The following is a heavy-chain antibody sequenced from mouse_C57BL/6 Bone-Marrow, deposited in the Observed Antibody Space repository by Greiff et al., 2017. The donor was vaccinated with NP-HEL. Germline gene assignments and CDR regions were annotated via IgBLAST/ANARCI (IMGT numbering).Heavy chain of an antibody. J-gene: IGHJ3*01. CDR1: GFTFSSYG. V-gene: IGHV5-6*01. D-gene: IGHD1-3*01. CDR3: ARHNYNWFAY. CDR2: ISSGGSYT. Sequence: EVQRVESGGDLVKPGGSLKLSCAASGFTFSSYGMSWVRQTPDKRLEWVATISSGGSYTYYPDSVKGRFTISRDNAKNTLYLQMSSLKSEDTAMYYCARHNYNWFAYWGQGTLVTVSA.